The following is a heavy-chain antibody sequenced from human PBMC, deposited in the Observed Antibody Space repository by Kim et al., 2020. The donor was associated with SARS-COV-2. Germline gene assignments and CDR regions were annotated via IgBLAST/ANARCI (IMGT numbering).Heavy chain of an antibody. D-gene: IGHD3-3*01. CDR2: ISYDGSNK. J-gene: IGHJ4*02. V-gene: IGHV3-30*04. Sequence: GGSLRLSCAASGFTFSSYAMHWVRQAPGKGLEWVAVISYDGSNKYYADSVKGRFTISRDNSKNTLYLQMNSLRAEDTAVYYCARDPYDFWSGGNLVDYWGQGTLVTVSS. CDR1: GFTFSSYA. CDR3: ARDPYDFWSGGNLVDY.